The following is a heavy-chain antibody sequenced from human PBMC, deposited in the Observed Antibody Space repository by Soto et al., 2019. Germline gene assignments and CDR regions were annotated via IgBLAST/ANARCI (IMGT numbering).Heavy chain of an antibody. CDR1: GYTFTSYG. CDR2: ISAYNGNT. V-gene: IGHV1-18*04. CDR3: ARHTTVVTEYWYFDL. Sequence: ASVKVSCKASGYTFTSYGISWVRQAPGQGLEWMGWISAYNGNTNYAQKLQSRVTMTTDTSTSTAYMELRSLRSDDTAVYYCARHTTVVTEYWYFDLWGRGTLVTVSS. J-gene: IGHJ2*01. D-gene: IGHD4-17*01.